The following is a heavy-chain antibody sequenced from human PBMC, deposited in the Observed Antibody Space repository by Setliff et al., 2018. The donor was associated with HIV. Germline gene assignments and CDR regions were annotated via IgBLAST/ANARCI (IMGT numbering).Heavy chain of an antibody. CDR3: ARDNVRGPTNAMDV. CDR1: GYTLTDLS. D-gene: IGHD3-10*01. Sequence: ASVKVSCKVSGYTLTDLSIHWVRQAPGQGLEWMGWISAYNGNTNYAQKLQGRVTMTRDTSTSTAYMELRSLRSDDTAVYYCARDNVRGPTNAMDVWGQGTTVTVSS. V-gene: IGHV1-18*01. J-gene: IGHJ6*02. CDR2: ISAYNGNT.